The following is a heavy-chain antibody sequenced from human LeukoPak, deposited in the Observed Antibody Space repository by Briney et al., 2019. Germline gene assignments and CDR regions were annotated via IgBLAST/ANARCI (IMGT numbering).Heavy chain of an antibody. D-gene: IGHD1-26*01. Sequence: GGALRLSCAPSGFTFSGHVMTCGFQAPGEGRRCVSSISGIGGGEHYAESVRGGVSISTDPSTNTVFLQMNTLRAQDTGLYCCATERLVGIVHRFVFASWGQGTLVTVSS. J-gene: IGHJ4*02. CDR2: ISGIGGGE. CDR3: ATERLVGIVHRFVFAS. V-gene: IGHV3-23*01. CDR1: GFTFSGHV.